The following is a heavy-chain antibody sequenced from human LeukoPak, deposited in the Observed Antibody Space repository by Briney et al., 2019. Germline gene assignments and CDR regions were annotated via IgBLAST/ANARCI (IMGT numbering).Heavy chain of an antibody. CDR1: GLTFTSYA. CDR3: ARSAGPTIYNWFDA. D-gene: IGHD2-21*01. J-gene: IGHJ5*02. Sequence: GGSLRLSCAASGLTFTSYAMSWVRQAPGKGLELVSSISASGGSTYYADSVKGRFTISRDNSKNTLYLQMNSLRAADTAVYYCARSAGPTIYNWFDAWGQGTLVTVSS. CDR2: ISASGGST. V-gene: IGHV3-23*01.